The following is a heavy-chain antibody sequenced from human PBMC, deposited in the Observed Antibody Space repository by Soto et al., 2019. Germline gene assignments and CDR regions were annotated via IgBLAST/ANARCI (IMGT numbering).Heavy chain of an antibody. CDR2: IYYSGST. D-gene: IGHD3-9*01. Sequence: PSETLSLTCTVSGGSISSGGYYWSWIRQHPGKGLEWIGYIYYSGSTYYNPSLKSRVTISVDTSKNQFSLKLSSVTAADTAVYYCARDPDILSGYPPPLDYYGMAVWGQGTTVTVSS. CDR1: GGSISSGGYY. J-gene: IGHJ6*02. CDR3: ARDPDILSGYPPPLDYYGMAV. V-gene: IGHV4-31*03.